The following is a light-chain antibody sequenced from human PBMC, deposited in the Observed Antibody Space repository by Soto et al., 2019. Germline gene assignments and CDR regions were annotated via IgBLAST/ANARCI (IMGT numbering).Light chain of an antibody. J-gene: IGKJ4*01. Sequence: EIELTQSPGTQSLSPGERATLSCRDSQSVSSSYLAWYQQKPGQAPRLLIYGASSRATGIPDRFSGSGSGTDFTLTISRLEPEDFAVYYCQQYGSSPLTFGGGTKVDIK. V-gene: IGKV3-20*01. CDR1: QSVSSSY. CDR3: QQYGSSPLT. CDR2: GAS.